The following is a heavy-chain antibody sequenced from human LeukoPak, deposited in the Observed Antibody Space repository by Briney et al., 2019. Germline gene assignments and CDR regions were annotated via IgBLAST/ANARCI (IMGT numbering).Heavy chain of an antibody. CDR2: ISDNGGST. D-gene: IGHD6-19*01. V-gene: IGHV3-64*04. J-gene: IGHJ4*02. CDR1: GFILRSHA. CDR3: AIDRYSSGWYTFDY. Sequence: PGGSLRLSCSASGFILRSHAMHWVRQAPGKGLEYVSRISDNGGSTYYADSVKGRFTISRDNSKNTLYLQMNSLRAEDTAVYFCAIDRYSSGWYTFDYWGQGTLVTVSS.